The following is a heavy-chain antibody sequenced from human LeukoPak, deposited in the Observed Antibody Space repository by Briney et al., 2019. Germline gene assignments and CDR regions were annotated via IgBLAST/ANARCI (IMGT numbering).Heavy chain of an antibody. CDR3: ATVPTTGTTVFHFDY. D-gene: IGHD1-1*01. V-gene: IGHV1-24*01. CDR1: GYTLTELS. J-gene: IGHJ4*02. CDR2: FDPEDGET. Sequence: GASVKVSCKVSGYTLTELSMHWVRQAPGKGLEWMGGFDPEDGETIYAQKFQGRVTMTEDTSTDTAYMELSSLRSEDTAVYYCATVPTTGTTVFHFDYWGQGTLVTVSS.